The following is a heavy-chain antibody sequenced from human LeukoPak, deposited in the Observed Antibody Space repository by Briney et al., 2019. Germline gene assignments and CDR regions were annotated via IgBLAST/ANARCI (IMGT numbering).Heavy chain of an antibody. Sequence: GVSLRLSCAASGFTFSSYAMHWVRQAPGKGLEWVAVISYDGSNKYYADSVKGRFTISRDNSKNTLYLQMNSLRAEDTAVYYCARGAAPDYWGQGTLVTVSS. V-gene: IGHV3-30*04. CDR3: ARGAAPDY. D-gene: IGHD6-25*01. CDR1: GFTFSSYA. J-gene: IGHJ4*02. CDR2: ISYDGSNK.